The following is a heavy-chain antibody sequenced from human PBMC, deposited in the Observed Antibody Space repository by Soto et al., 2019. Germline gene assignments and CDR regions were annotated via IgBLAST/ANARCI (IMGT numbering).Heavy chain of an antibody. CDR1: GGSISSYY. V-gene: IGHV4-59*08. CDR2: IYYSGST. Sequence: TSETLSLTCTVSGGSISSYYWSWIRQPPGKGLEWIGYIYYSGSTNYNPSLKSRVTISVDTSKNQFSLKLSSVTAADTAVYYCARHRSSSRLDYWGQGTLVTVSS. J-gene: IGHJ4*02. D-gene: IGHD6-6*01. CDR3: ARHRSSSRLDY.